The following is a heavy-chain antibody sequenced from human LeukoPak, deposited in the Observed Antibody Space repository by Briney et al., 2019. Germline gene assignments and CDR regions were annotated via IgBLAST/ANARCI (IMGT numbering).Heavy chain of an antibody. Sequence: ASVKASCKASGYTFTGYYMHWVRQAPGQGLEWMGWINPNSGGTNYAQKFQGRVTMTRDTSISTAYMELSRLRSDDTAVYYCATPERGYSGYDFGSWGQGTLVTVSS. CDR1: GYTFTGYY. J-gene: IGHJ4*02. V-gene: IGHV1-2*02. CDR2: INPNSGGT. CDR3: ATPERGYSGYDFGS. D-gene: IGHD5-12*01.